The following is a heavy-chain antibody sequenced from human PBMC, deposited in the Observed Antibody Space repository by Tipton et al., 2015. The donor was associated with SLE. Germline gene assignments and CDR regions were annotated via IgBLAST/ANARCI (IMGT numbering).Heavy chain of an antibody. V-gene: IGHV4-59*01. Sequence: TLSLTCTVSGGSIRLYYWSWIRQPPGEGLEWIGYIDYSGSTYYNPSLKSRVTISVDTSKNQFSLKLSSVTAADTAVYYCARGWGSWPYYFDYWGQGTLVTVSS. J-gene: IGHJ4*02. CDR3: ARGWGSWPYYFDY. CDR2: IDYSGST. D-gene: IGHD6-13*01. CDR1: GGSIRLYY.